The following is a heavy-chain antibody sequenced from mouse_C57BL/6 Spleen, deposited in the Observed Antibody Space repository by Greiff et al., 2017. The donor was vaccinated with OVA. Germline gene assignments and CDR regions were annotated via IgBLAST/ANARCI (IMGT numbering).Heavy chain of an antibody. CDR2: INPNNGGT. Sequence: EVHLVESGPELVKPGASVKMSCKASGYTFTDYNMHWVKQSHGKSLEWIGYINPNNGGTSYNQKFKGKATLTVNKSSSTAYMELRSLTSEDSAVYYCAKGELGYFDVWGTGTTVTVSS. J-gene: IGHJ1*03. CDR1: GYTFTDYN. V-gene: IGHV1-22*01. CDR3: AKGELGYFDV. D-gene: IGHD4-1*01.